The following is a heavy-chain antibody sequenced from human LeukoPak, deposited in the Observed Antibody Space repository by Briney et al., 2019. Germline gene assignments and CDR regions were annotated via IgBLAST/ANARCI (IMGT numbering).Heavy chain of an antibody. CDR1: GFTFSSYS. V-gene: IGHV3-21*01. Sequence: PGGSLRLSCAAFGFTFSSYSMNWVRQAPGKGLEWVSSISSSSSYIYYADSVKGRFTISRDNAKNSLYLQMNSLRAEDTAVYYCAINRRLYSSSWYPFDYWGQGTLVTVSS. J-gene: IGHJ4*02. CDR2: ISSSSSYI. D-gene: IGHD6-13*01. CDR3: AINRRLYSSSWYPFDY.